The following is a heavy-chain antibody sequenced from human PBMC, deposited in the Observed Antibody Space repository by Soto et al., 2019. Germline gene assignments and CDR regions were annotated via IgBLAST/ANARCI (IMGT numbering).Heavy chain of an antibody. J-gene: IGHJ4*02. Sequence: GGSLRLSCASSGFTFSTYTMNWVRHAPGQGLEWVSSINGRGNYIYYAESVKGRFTISRDNAKNSLYLQMDRLRAEDTALYYCVREDGKVGTNSAFDYWGLGVLVTVSS. V-gene: IGHV3-21*01. CDR3: VREDGKVGTNSAFDY. D-gene: IGHD1-26*01. CDR2: INGRGNYI. CDR1: GFTFSTYT.